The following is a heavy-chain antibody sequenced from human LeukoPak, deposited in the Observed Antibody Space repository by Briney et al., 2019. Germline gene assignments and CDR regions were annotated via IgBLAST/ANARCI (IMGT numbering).Heavy chain of an antibody. Sequence: GSLRLSCAVSGFTFSNYAMSWVRQAPGKGLEWVSAISSSGGSTNYADSVKGWFTISRDNSKNTLYLQMNSLRDEDTAVYYCAKHTSSGAFDIWGQGTMVTVSS. D-gene: IGHD6-13*01. J-gene: IGHJ3*02. CDR3: AKHTSSGAFDI. CDR2: ISSSGGST. V-gene: IGHV3-23*01. CDR1: GFTFSNYA.